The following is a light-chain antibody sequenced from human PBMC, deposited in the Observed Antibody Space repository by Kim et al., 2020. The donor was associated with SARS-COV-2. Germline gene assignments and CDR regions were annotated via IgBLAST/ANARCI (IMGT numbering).Light chain of an antibody. CDR2: LGS. CDR3: MRALQTPA. Sequence: DIVMTQSPLSLPVTPGEPASISCRSSQSLLHKNGYNYLDWYLQKPGQSPQLLIYLGSNRASGVPDRFSGSGSGTDFTLKISRVEAEDVGVYYCMRALQTPAFGGGTKVDIK. V-gene: IGKV2-28*01. J-gene: IGKJ4*01. CDR1: QSLLHKNGYNY.